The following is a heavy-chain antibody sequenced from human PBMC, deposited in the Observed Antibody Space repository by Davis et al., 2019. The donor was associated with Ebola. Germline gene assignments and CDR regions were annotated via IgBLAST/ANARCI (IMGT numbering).Heavy chain of an antibody. CDR1: GFTFSNFA. D-gene: IGHD4-17*01. CDR3: ARGGTTVTTVSDY. J-gene: IGHJ4*02. Sequence: GGSLRLSCAASGFTFSNFAMTWVRQAPGKGLEWVSYISGTSSTIYYADSLRGRFTISRDNAKNSLYLQMSSLRAEDTAVYYCARGGTTVTTVSDYWGQGTLVTVSS. CDR2: ISGTSSTI. V-gene: IGHV3-48*01.